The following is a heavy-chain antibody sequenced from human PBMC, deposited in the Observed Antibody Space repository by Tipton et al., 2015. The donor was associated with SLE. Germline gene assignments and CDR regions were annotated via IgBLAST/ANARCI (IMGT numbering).Heavy chain of an antibody. CDR1: GGSISSYY. V-gene: IGHV4-59*01. D-gene: IGHD4-17*01. J-gene: IGHJ4*02. CDR3: ARSTATVTPYYFDY. CDR2: IYYSGST. Sequence: LRLSCTVSGGSISSYYWSWIRQPPGKGLEWIGYIYYSGSTNYNPSLKSRVTISVDTSKNQFSLKLSSVTAADTAVYYCARSTATVTPYYFDYWGQGTLATVSS.